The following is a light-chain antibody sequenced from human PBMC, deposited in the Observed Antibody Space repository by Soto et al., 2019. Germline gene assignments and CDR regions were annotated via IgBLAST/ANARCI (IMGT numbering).Light chain of an antibody. CDR1: QSVVGGY. V-gene: IGKV3D-20*01. CDR2: DTS. Sequence: PGDRVTLSCGASQSVVGGYFAXYQXKXGXXXRXXXYDTSIRASGIPDRISGSGSGTEFSLTISSLQSEDFAVYYCQQYDSWPLTFGGGTKVDI. CDR3: QQYDSWPLT. J-gene: IGKJ4*01.